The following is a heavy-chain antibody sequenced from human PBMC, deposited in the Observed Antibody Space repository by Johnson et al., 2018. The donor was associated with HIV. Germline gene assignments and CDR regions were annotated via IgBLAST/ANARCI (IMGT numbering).Heavy chain of an antibody. J-gene: IGHJ3*02. V-gene: IGHV3-20*04. Sequence: VQLVESGGGFIKPGGSLRLSCATSGFTFSNAWMNWVRQAPGKGLEWVSGISWNGTNTGYADSVKGRFTISRDNAKNSLYLQMNSLRVEDTAVYYCASADVFDIWGQGTVVTVSS. CDR2: ISWNGTNT. CDR1: GFTFSNAW. CDR3: ASADVFDI.